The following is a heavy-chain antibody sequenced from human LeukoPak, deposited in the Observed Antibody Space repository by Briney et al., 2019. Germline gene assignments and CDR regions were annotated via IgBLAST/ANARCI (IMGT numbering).Heavy chain of an antibody. V-gene: IGHV3-30*18. Sequence: GGSLRLSCAASGFTFSSYGMHWVRQAPGKGLEWVAVISYDGSNKYYADSVKGRFTISRDNSKNTLYLQMNSLRAEDTAVYYCAKDGYFDWSRSWFDPWGQGTLVTVSS. J-gene: IGHJ5*02. D-gene: IGHD3-9*01. CDR2: ISYDGSNK. CDR1: GFTFSSYG. CDR3: AKDGYFDWSRSWFDP.